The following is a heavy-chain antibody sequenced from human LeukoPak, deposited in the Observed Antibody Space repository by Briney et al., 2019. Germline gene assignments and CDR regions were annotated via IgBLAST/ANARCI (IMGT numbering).Heavy chain of an antibody. Sequence: PGGSLRLSCAASGFTFSSYAMNWVRQAPGKGLEWISSISGSGDNTYYADSVKGRFTISRDNSKNTLYLQMNSLRAEDTAVYYCARVFWSGYYFDYWGQGTLVTVSS. CDR3: ARVFWSGYYFDY. D-gene: IGHD3-3*01. J-gene: IGHJ4*02. CDR1: GFTFSSYA. CDR2: ISGSGDNT. V-gene: IGHV3-23*01.